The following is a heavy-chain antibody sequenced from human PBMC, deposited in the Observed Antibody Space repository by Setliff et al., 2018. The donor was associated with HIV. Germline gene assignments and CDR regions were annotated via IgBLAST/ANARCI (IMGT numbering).Heavy chain of an antibody. CDR2: ISPYNGHA. CDR3: ARLGSGWSDSYYYAMDV. Sequence: ASVKVSCKASGYTFLTYGISWVRQAPGHGLEWMGWISPYNGHANYAQNFQGRVTMTTDTSTSRAYMELRSLRSDDTAAYFCARLGSGWSDSYYYAMDVWGQGTTVTVSS. CDR1: GYTFLTYG. V-gene: IGHV1-18*01. J-gene: IGHJ6*02. D-gene: IGHD6-19*01.